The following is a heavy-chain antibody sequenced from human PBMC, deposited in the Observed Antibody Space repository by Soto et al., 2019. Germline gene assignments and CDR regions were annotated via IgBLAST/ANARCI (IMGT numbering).Heavy chain of an antibody. CDR3: ASVGLTIFGVATIVP. D-gene: IGHD3-3*01. Sequence: QVQLVQSGAEVKKPGASVKVSCKASGYTFTSYDINWVRQATGQGLEWMGWMNPNSGNTGYAQKFQGRVTMTRNTSISTAYMELSSLRSEDTAGYYCASVGLTIFGVATIVPGGQGTLVTVSS. CDR2: MNPNSGNT. V-gene: IGHV1-8*01. J-gene: IGHJ5*02. CDR1: GYTFTSYD.